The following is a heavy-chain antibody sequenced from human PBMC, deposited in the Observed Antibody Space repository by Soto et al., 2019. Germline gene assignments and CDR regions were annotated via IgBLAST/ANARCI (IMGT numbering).Heavy chain of an antibody. CDR1: GFTFSSYA. CDR3: ANDLGSGRDYYGSGSYYDRMFY. CDR2: ISGSGGST. D-gene: IGHD3-10*01. J-gene: IGHJ4*02. V-gene: IGHV3-23*01. Sequence: GGSLRLSCAASGFTFSSYAMSWVRQAPGKGLEWVSAISGSGGSTYYADSVKGRFTISRDNSKNTLYLQMNSLRADDTAVYYCANDLGSGRDYYGSGSYYDRMFYWGQRTLVTVSS.